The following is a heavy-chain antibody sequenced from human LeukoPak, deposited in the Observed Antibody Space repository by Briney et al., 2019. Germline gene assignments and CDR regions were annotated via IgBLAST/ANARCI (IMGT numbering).Heavy chain of an antibody. Sequence: GGSLRLSCAASGFTFSSYAMHWVRQAPGKGLEWVAVISYDGSNKYYADSVKGRFTISRDNSKNTLYLQMNSLRAEDTAVYYCAKVVDTAMVIDYWGQGTLVTVSS. V-gene: IGHV3-30*04. CDR1: GFTFSSYA. J-gene: IGHJ4*02. CDR2: ISYDGSNK. D-gene: IGHD5-18*01. CDR3: AKVVDTAMVIDY.